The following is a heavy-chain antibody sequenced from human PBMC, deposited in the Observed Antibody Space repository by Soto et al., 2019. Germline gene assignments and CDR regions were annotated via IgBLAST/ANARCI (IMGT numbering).Heavy chain of an antibody. CDR2: ISASGRSL. Sequence: GGSLRISFAASGFTFSSNDMSWVRQAPGKGLEWASSISASGRSLFYADAVKGRFTISRDNSKNTLYLQMSSLTAEDTAVYYCAKGTSKLDYWGQGTLVTVSS. J-gene: IGHJ4*02. D-gene: IGHD2-2*01. CDR3: AKGTSKLDY. CDR1: GFTFSSND. V-gene: IGHV3-23*01.